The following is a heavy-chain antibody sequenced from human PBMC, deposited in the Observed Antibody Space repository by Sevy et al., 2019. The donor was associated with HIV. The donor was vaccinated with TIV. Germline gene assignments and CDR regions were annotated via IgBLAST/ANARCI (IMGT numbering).Heavy chain of an antibody. Sequence: GGSLRLSCAASGFIFSSYGMHWVRQAPGKGLEWVTIISYDGSSMYYTDSVKGRFTISRDNSENILYLQMNSLRTEDTAVYYCVKGGVTWELLDYWGQGTLVTVSS. V-gene: IGHV3-30*18. CDR2: ISYDGSSM. CDR3: VKGGVTWELLDY. CDR1: GFIFSSYG. D-gene: IGHD1-26*01. J-gene: IGHJ4*02.